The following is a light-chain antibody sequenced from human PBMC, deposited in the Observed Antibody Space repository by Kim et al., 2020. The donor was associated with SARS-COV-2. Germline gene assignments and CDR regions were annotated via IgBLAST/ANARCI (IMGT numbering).Light chain of an antibody. Sequence: PRGTSSCSGNNANIVNNYVSWYQQLPGTAPNLLIYDNNKRPSGIPDRFSGSKSGTSATLGITGLQTGDEADYYCGTWDSSLSARVFGGGTQLTVL. CDR3: GTWDSSLSARV. CDR1: NANIVNNY. J-gene: IGLJ3*02. V-gene: IGLV1-51*01. CDR2: DNN.